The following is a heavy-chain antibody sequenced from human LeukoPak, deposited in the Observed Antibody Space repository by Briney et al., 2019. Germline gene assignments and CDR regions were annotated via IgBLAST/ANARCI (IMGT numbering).Heavy chain of an antibody. Sequence: GASVKVSCKGSRYTFTSYYIHWGRQAPGHGLEWMGIINPSGGSTSYAQKFQGRVTMTRDTSTSTVYMELSSLRSEDTAVYYCARTYSSGWYDYWGQGTLVTVSS. D-gene: IGHD6-19*01. J-gene: IGHJ4*02. V-gene: IGHV1-46*01. CDR3: ARTYSSGWYDY. CDR1: RYTFTSYY. CDR2: INPSGGST.